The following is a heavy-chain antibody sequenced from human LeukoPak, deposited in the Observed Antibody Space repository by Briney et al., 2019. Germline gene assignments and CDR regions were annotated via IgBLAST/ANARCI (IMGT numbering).Heavy chain of an antibody. Sequence: GASVKVSCRASGYTFTSYDIKWVRQATGQGLEWMGRMNPSSGNTDYAQKFQGRVTMTRDTNTGTLYMELRSLRSDDTAVYYCAREGDFGSYPFDYWGQGTLVIVAS. CDR2: MNPSSGNT. CDR1: GYTFTSYD. D-gene: IGHD3-3*01. J-gene: IGHJ4*02. V-gene: IGHV1-8*01. CDR3: AREGDFGSYPFDY.